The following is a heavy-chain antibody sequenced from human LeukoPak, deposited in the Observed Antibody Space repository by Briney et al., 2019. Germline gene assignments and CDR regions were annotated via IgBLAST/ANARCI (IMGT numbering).Heavy chain of an antibody. CDR2: INPNSGGT. CDR1: GYTFTGYY. V-gene: IGHV1-2*02. CDR3: ATRKYDSSEPLLDGFDY. D-gene: IGHD3-22*01. J-gene: IGHJ4*02. Sequence: ASVKVSCKASGYTFTGYYMHWVRQAPGQGLEWMGWINPNSGGTNYAQKFQGRVTMTRDTSISTAYMELSSLRSEDTAVYYCATRKYDSSEPLLDGFDYWGQGTLVTVSS.